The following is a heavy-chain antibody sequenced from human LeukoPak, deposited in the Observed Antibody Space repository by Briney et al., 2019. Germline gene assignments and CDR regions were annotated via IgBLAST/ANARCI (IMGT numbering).Heavy chain of an antibody. D-gene: IGHD2-15*01. CDR1: GGSISSSSYY. V-gene: IGHV4-39*07. CDR2: IYYSGST. Sequence: SETLSLTCTVSGGSISSSSYYWGWIRQPPGKGLEWIGSIYYSGSTYYNPSLTSRVIISVDRSKSQFSLKLSSVTAADTAVYYCARGYCSGGTCYDYWGQGTPVTVSS. J-gene: IGHJ4*02. CDR3: ARGYCSGGTCYDY.